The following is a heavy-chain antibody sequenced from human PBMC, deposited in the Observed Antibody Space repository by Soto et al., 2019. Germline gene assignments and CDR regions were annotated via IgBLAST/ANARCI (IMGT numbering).Heavy chain of an antibody. D-gene: IGHD3-10*01. CDR2: IYYSGST. Sequence: SETLSLTCTVSGGSVSSGSYYWSWIRQPPGKGLEWIGYIYYSGSTNYNPSLKSRVTISVDTSKNQFSLKLSSVTAADTAVYYCAREVVRHYDGSGSWFHWFDPWGKGTLVTVSS. CDR3: AREVVRHYDGSGSWFHWFDP. J-gene: IGHJ5*02. CDR1: GGSVSSGSYY. V-gene: IGHV4-61*01.